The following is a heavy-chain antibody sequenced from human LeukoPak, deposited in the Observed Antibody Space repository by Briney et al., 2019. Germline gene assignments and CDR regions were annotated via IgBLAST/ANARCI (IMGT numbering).Heavy chain of an antibody. CDR1: GGTISSYY. J-gene: IGHJ4*02. CDR3: ARWYYSGWAFDY. V-gene: IGHV4-59*08. D-gene: IGHD6-19*01. CDR2: IHDSGST. Sequence: SETLSLTCTVCGGTISSYYWNWVRQPPGKGLEWIGYIHDSGSTKYNPSLKSRVTISVETSKNQFSLKLSSVSAADTAVYYCARWYYSGWAFDYWGQGTLVSGSS.